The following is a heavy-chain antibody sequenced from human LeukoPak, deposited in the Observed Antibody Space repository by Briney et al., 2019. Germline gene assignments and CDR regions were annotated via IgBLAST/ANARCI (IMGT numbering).Heavy chain of an antibody. CDR3: ARDEGLDSSGYSDY. CDR2: INHSGST. J-gene: IGHJ4*02. Sequence: PSETLSLTCAVYGGSFSGYYWSWIRQPPGKGLEWIGEINHSGSTNYNPSLKSRVTISVDTSKNQFSLKLSSVTAADTAVYYCARDEGLDSSGYSDYWGQGTLVTVSS. V-gene: IGHV4-34*01. CDR1: GGSFSGYY. D-gene: IGHD3-22*01.